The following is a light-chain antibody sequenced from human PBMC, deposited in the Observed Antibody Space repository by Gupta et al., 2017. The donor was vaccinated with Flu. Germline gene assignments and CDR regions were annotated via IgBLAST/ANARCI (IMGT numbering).Light chain of an antibody. J-gene: IGKJ2*01. Sequence: GTLSLSPGESVTLSCRASHTFSSRSLAWYQQKPGQAPRLVIYDTYSRATGIPDRFSDSGSGTDFTLSISRLEPEDFAVYYCQQYGTSPLTFGQGTKLEI. CDR3: QQYGTSPLT. CDR1: HTFSSRS. V-gene: IGKV3-20*01. CDR2: DTY.